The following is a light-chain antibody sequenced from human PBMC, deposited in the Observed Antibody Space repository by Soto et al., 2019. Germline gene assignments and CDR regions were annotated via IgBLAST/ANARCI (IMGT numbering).Light chain of an antibody. CDR2: GAS. CDR1: QSVSNN. J-gene: IGKJ4*01. Sequence: EIVMTQSPATLSVSPGERATLSCRASQSVSNNFAWYQQKPDQAPRLLIYGASTRATGIPARFSGSGSGTEFTLTISSLQSEDFAVYYCQQSNTWPPFTFGGGTKVEIK. V-gene: IGKV3-15*01. CDR3: QQSNTWPPFT.